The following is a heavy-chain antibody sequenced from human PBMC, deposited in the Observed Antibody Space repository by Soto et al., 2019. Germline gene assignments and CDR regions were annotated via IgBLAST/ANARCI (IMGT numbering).Heavy chain of an antibody. CDR3: ADPGSTELDV. J-gene: IGHJ6*02. D-gene: IGHD3-10*01. CDR2: ISNDGSKK. V-gene: IGHV3-30*03. Sequence: XGSLGLSCVASGFTFSSYGMHWVRQAPGKGLEWVAVISNDGSKKYYAASVKGRSTISRDNSKNMLYLQMNSLRPEDTAVYYCADPGSTELDVWGQGTTVTVSS. CDR1: GFTFSSYG.